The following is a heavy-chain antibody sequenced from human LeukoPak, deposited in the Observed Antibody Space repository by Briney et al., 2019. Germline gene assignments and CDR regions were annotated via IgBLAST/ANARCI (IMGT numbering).Heavy chain of an antibody. CDR3: ASLGSGSSYAVSPFDI. CDR1: GASIRSHY. CDR2: IYYSGHT. J-gene: IGHJ3*02. Sequence: ASETLSLTCSVSGASIRSHYWTWIRQPPGKALEWIGYIYYSGHTKYNPSLRSRVAISVDTSKNQFSLNLTSVTAADTGVYYCASLGSGSSYAVSPFDIWGQGTMVTVSS. D-gene: IGHD1-26*01. V-gene: IGHV4-59*11.